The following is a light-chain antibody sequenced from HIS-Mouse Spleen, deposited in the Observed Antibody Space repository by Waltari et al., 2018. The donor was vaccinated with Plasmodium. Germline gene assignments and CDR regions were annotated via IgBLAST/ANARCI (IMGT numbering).Light chain of an antibody. CDR3: EQYNSYSWT. CDR2: KAC. CDR1: QSISSR. V-gene: IGKV1-5*03. Sequence: DIQMTQSPSTLSASVADRVTITCRASQSISSRLACYEQQPGKAPTLLFYKACSLESGVPSRCSGRGSGKEFTLTNSSLQPDDFATYYCEQYNSYSWTFGQGTKVEIK. J-gene: IGKJ1*01.